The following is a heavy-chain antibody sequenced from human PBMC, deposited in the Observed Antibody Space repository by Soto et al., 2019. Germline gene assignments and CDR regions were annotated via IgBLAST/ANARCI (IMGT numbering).Heavy chain of an antibody. CDR1: GYTFTSYA. CDR2: INAGNGNT. J-gene: IGHJ6*03. D-gene: IGHD2-15*01. Sequence: QVQLVQSGAEVKKPGASVKVSCKASGYTFTSYAMHWVRQAPGQRLEWMGWINAGNGNTKYSQKFQGRVTITRDTSASTAYMELSSLRSEDTAVYYCARDLAYCSGGSCYPEEYYYYYMDVWGKGTTVTVSS. V-gene: IGHV1-3*01. CDR3: ARDLAYCSGGSCYPEEYYYYYMDV.